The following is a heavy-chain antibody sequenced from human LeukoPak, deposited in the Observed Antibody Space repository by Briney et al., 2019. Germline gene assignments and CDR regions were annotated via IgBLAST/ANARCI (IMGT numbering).Heavy chain of an antibody. CDR1: GGSISSGDYY. D-gene: IGHD3-22*01. J-gene: IGHJ4*02. V-gene: IGHV4-30-4*01. CDR3: ARLDSSGYYQFDY. Sequence: SQTLSLTCTVSGGSISSGDYYWSWIRQPPGKGLEWIGYIYYSGSTYYNPSLKSRVTISVDTSKNQFSLKLSSVTAADTAVYYCARLDSSGYYQFDYWGQGTLVTVSS. CDR2: IYYSGST.